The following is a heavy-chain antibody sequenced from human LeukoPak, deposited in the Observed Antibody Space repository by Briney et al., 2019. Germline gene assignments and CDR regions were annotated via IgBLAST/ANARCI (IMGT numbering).Heavy chain of an antibody. Sequence: PGGSLRLSCAASGFTFSSYGMHWVRQAPGKGLEWVAVISYDGSNKYYADSVKGRFTISRDNSKNTLYLQMNSLRAEDTAVYYCAKGLLGYCSSTSCPGGFDPWGQGTLVTVSS. CDR3: AKGLLGYCSSTSCPGGFDP. CDR2: ISYDGSNK. J-gene: IGHJ5*02. CDR1: GFTFSSYG. V-gene: IGHV3-30*18. D-gene: IGHD2-2*01.